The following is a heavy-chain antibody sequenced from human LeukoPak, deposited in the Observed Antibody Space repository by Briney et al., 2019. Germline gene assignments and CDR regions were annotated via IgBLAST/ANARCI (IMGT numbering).Heavy chain of an antibody. CDR2: IHHSGST. J-gene: IGHJ4*02. D-gene: IGHD2-2*01. V-gene: IGHV4-38-2*02. Sequence: SETLSLTCTVSGYSISSGYYWGWIRQPPGKGLEWVGSIHHSGSTYYNPSLKSRVTISVDASKNQFSLKLSSVTAADTAVYYCARDSAPLVPAAGGGFDYWGQGTLVTVSS. CDR1: GYSISSGYY. CDR3: ARDSAPLVPAAGGGFDY.